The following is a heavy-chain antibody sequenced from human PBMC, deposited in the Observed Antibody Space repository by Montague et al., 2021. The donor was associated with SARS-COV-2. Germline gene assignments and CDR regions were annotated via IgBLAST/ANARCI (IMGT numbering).Heavy chain of an antibody. CDR3: ARGAYHDLYYYYHGMDV. V-gene: IGHV6-1*01. J-gene: IGHJ6*02. D-gene: IGHD2-2*01. Sequence: CAISGDSVSSKGAAWNWIRQSPSRGLEWLGRTYYRSQWYEDYAVSVKGRITIKPDTSKNQFSLHLESVSPDGTASYYCARGAYHDLYYYYHGMDVWGRGTTVSVSS. CDR1: GDSVSSKGAA. CDR2: TYYRSQWYE.